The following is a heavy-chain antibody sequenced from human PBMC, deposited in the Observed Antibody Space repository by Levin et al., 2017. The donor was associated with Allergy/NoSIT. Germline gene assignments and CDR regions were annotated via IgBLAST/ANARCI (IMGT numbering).Heavy chain of an antibody. D-gene: IGHD3-10*01. CDR2: ISSSSSTI. V-gene: IGHV3-48*01. CDR1: GFTFSSYA. CDR3: ARVAGTGSQYYYGSGSYLYYMDV. J-gene: IGHJ6*03. Sequence: GESLKISCAASGFTFSSYAMHWVRQAPGKGLEWVSYISSSSSTIYYADSVKGRFTISRDNAKNSLYLQMNSLRAEDTAVYYCARVAGTGSQYYYGSGSYLYYMDVWGKGTTVTVSS.